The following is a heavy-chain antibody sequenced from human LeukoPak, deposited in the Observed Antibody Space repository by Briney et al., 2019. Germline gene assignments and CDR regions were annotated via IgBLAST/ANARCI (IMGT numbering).Heavy chain of an antibody. CDR1: GYTFTSYD. V-gene: IGHV1-8*01. CDR3: ARVQLYYDFWSGYYFLDWFDP. Sequence: ASVKVSCKASGYTFTSYDINWVRQATGQGLEWMGWMNPNSGNTGYAQKFQGRVTKTRNTSISTAYMELSSLRSEDTAVYYCARVQLYYDFWSGYYFLDWFDPWGQGTLVTVSS. J-gene: IGHJ5*02. D-gene: IGHD3-3*01. CDR2: MNPNSGNT.